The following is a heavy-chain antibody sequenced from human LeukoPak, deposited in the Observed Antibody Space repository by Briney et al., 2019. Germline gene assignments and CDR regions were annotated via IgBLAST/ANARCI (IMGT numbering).Heavy chain of an antibody. CDR1: GGSISSSSYY. Sequence: PSETLSLTCTVSGGSISSSSYYWGWIRQPPGKGLEWIGSIYYSGSTYYNPSLKSRVTISVDTSKNQFSPKLSSVTAADTAVYYCARSFYYDSSGYWVSVANRWFDPWGQGTLVTVSS. CDR3: ARSFYYDSSGYWVSVANRWFDP. CDR2: IYYSGST. V-gene: IGHV4-39*07. D-gene: IGHD3-22*01. J-gene: IGHJ5*02.